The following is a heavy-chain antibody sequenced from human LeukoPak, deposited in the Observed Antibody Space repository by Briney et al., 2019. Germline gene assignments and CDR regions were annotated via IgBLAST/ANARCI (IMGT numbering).Heavy chain of an antibody. D-gene: IGHD1-26*01. CDR3: ANSLYSGSYSPCN. V-gene: IGHV3-48*01. CDR1: GFTFSSYA. J-gene: IGHJ4*02. Sequence: HSGGSLRLSCAASGFTFSSYAMTWVRQAPGKGLEWISYISSSISTVFYADSVKGRFTISRDNSKNTLYLQMNSLRAEDTAVYYCANSLYSGSYSPCNWGQGTLVTVSS. CDR2: ISSSISTV.